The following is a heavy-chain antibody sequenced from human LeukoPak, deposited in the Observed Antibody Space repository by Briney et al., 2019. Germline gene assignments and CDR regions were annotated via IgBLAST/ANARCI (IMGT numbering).Heavy chain of an antibody. CDR1: GGSISSYY. V-gene: IGHV4-59*01. J-gene: IGHJ3*02. CDR3: ARDQNGGNTDAFDI. CDR2: IYYSGST. D-gene: IGHD4-23*01. Sequence: SETLSLTCTVSGGSISSYYWSWIRQPPGKGLEWIGYIYYSGSTNYNPSLKSRVTISVDTSKNQFSLKLSSVTAADTAVYYCARDQNGGNTDAFDIWGQGTMVIVSS.